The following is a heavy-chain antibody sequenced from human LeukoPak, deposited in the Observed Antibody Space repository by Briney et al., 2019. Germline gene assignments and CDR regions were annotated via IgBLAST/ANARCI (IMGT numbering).Heavy chain of an antibody. D-gene: IGHD4-23*01. Sequence: PSETLSLTCTVSGGSISSYYWSWIRQPPGKGLEWIGYIYYSGSTNYNPSLKSRVTISVDTSKNQFSLKLSSVTAADTAVYYCARHDYGGNSPFDYWGQGTLVTVSS. CDR1: GGSISSYY. J-gene: IGHJ4*02. CDR3: ARHDYGGNSPFDY. CDR2: IYYSGST. V-gene: IGHV4-59*08.